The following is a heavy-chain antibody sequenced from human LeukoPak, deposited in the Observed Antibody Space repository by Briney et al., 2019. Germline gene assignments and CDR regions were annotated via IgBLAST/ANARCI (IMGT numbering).Heavy chain of an antibody. V-gene: IGHV3-30*02. CDR2: IRYDGSNK. CDR1: GFTFSSYG. CDR3: AKDPLTMIVVVTFFDY. J-gene: IGHJ4*02. Sequence: PGGSLRLSCAASGFTFSSYGMHWVRQAPGKGLEWVAFIRYDGSNKYYADSVKGRFTISRDNSKNTLYLQMNSLRAEDMAVYYCAKDPLTMIVVVTFFDYWGQGTLVTVSS. D-gene: IGHD3-22*01.